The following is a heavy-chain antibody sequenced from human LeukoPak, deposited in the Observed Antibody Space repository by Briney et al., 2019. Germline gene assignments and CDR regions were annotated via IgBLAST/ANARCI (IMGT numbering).Heavy chain of an antibody. CDR2: IIPILGIA. CDR1: GGTFSSYA. D-gene: IGHD6-13*01. J-gene: IGHJ6*02. CDR3: AVPAAGSFYYYYGMDV. V-gene: IGHV1-69*04. Sequence: SVKVSCKASGGTFSSYAINWVRQAPGQGLEWMGRIIPILGIANYAQKFQGRVTITADKSTSTAYMELSSLRSEDTAVYYCAVPAAGSFYYYYGMDVWGQGTTVTVSS.